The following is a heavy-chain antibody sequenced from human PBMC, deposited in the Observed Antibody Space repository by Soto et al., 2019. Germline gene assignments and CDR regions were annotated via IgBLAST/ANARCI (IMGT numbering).Heavy chain of an antibody. CDR1: GYNFNIYG. CDR2: ISAYDGKT. CDR3: ARDPHEYWTSYWFDP. D-gene: IGHD3-3*01. J-gene: IGHJ5*02. Sequence: QVQLVQSGAEVKKPGASVKVSCKASGYNFNIYGINWVRQAPGQGLEVMGWISAYDGKTTYAEKFQGRVTMTTAASTSTAYMELRRLRSDDTAVYYCARDPHEYWTSYWFDPWGQGTLVTVSS. V-gene: IGHV1-18*01.